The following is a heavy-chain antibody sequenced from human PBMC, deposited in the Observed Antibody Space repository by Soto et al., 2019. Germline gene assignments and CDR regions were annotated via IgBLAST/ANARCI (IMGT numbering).Heavy chain of an antibody. CDR1: GFTLNTYG. Sequence: GGSLRLSCAASGFTLNTYGMYWVRQAPGKGLEWVAVSWYDGTNKDYADSVKGRFTISRDNSRNTLYLQMNGLRAEDTAVYYCARGYPLRSPYFYYYMDVWGQGTTVTVSS. V-gene: IGHV3-33*07. D-gene: IGHD4-17*01. J-gene: IGHJ6*03. CDR3: ARGYPLRSPYFYYYMDV. CDR2: SWYDGTNK.